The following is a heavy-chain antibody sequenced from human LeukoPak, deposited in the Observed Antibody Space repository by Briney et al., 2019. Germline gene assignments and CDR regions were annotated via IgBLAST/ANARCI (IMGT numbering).Heavy chain of an antibody. CDR2: IYTSGST. Sequence: SETLSLTCTVSGGSISSYYWSWIRQPAGKGLEWIGRIYTSGSTNYNPSLKSRVTISVDTSKNQFSLKLSSVTAADTAVYYCAREGAGSDFWSGYYSFDYWGQGTLVTVSS. D-gene: IGHD3-3*01. CDR1: GGSISSYY. CDR3: AREGAGSDFWSGYYSFDY. V-gene: IGHV4-4*07. J-gene: IGHJ4*02.